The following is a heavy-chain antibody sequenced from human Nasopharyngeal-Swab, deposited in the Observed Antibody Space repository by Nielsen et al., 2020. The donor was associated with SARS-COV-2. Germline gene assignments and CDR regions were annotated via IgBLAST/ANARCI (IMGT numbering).Heavy chain of an antibody. Sequence: ASVKVSCKVSGYTFSAYHLHWVRQAPGQGLEWMGWINPTSGATYCIQKFQGRVAMTRDTSTSTVYMDVSSLRSEDTAVYYCAREDIVGANFDYWGQGTLVTVSS. D-gene: IGHD1-26*01. V-gene: IGHV1-2*02. CDR2: INPTSGAT. J-gene: IGHJ4*02. CDR3: AREDIVGANFDY. CDR1: GYTFSAYH.